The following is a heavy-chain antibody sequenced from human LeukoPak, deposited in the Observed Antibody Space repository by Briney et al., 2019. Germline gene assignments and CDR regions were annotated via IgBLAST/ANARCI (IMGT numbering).Heavy chain of an antibody. Sequence: SETLSLTCTVSGVSISSGGYYWSWIRQHPGKGLEWIGYIYYSGSTYYNPSLKSRVTISVDTSKNQFSLKLSSVTAADTAVYYCAESAYGSGSYYVDYWGQGTLVTVSS. J-gene: IGHJ4*02. CDR1: GVSISSGGYY. CDR2: IYYSGST. V-gene: IGHV4-31*03. CDR3: AESAYGSGSYYVDY. D-gene: IGHD3-10*01.